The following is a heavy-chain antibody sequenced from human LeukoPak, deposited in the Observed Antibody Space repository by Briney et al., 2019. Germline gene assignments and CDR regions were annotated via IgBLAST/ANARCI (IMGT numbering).Heavy chain of an antibody. CDR3: ARGGGYSGSYYDFDY. J-gene: IGHJ4*02. D-gene: IGHD1-26*01. V-gene: IGHV4-59*08. CDR1: GGSIISYY. Sequence: SETLSLTCTVSGGSIISYYWSRIRQPPGKGLEWIGYIYYSGSTNYNPSLKSRVTISIDTSKSQFSLKLTSVTAADTAVYYCARGGGYSGSYYDFDYWGQGTLVTVSS. CDR2: IYYSGST.